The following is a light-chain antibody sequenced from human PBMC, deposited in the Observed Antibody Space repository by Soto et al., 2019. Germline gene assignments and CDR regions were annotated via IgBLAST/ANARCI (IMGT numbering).Light chain of an antibody. CDR3: QHYNSYSEA. Sequence: DIQMTQSPSTLSGSVGDRVTITCRASQTISSWLAWYQQKPGKAPKLLIYKASTLKSGVPPRFSGSGSGTEFTLTISSLQPDDFETYYCQHYNSYSEAFGQGTKVDIX. CDR1: QTISSW. J-gene: IGKJ1*01. V-gene: IGKV1-5*03. CDR2: KAS.